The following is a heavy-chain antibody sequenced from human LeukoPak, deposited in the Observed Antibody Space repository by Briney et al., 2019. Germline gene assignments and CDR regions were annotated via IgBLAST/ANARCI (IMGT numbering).Heavy chain of an antibody. Sequence: ASVKVSCKASGYTFTSYGISWVRQAPGQGLEWMGWISAYNGNTNYAQKLQGRVTMTTDTSTSTAYMELRSLRSDDTAVYYCVSGESTYYHDSSGYYYDYWGQGTLVTVSS. CDR2: ISAYNGNT. D-gene: IGHD3-22*01. CDR1: GYTFTSYG. CDR3: VSGESTYYHDSSGYYYDY. J-gene: IGHJ4*02. V-gene: IGHV1-18*01.